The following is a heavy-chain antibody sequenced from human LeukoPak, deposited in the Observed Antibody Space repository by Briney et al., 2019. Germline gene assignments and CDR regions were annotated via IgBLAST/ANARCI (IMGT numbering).Heavy chain of an antibody. CDR1: GYSFTSYW. J-gene: IGHJ3*02. Sequence: GESLKISCKGSGYSFTSYWIGWVRQMPGKGLEWMGIIYPGDSDTRYSPSFQGQVTISADKSISTAYLQWSSLKASDTAMYYCARPHYDSSVTTYAFDIWGQGTMVTVSS. CDR2: IYPGDSDT. CDR3: ARPHYDSSVTTYAFDI. V-gene: IGHV5-51*01. D-gene: IGHD3-22*01.